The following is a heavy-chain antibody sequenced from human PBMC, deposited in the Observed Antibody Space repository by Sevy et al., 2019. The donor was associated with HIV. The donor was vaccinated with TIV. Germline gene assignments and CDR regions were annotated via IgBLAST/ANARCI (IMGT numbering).Heavy chain of an antibody. V-gene: IGHV4-61*01. CDR2: VYHTGST. J-gene: IGHJ4*02. CDR1: GVSVSSDTYY. Sequence: SETLSLTCAVSGVSVSSDTYYWSWIRKPPGKGLEWIGYVYHTGSTNYSPSFKSRVTISVDTSKNQFSLRPFSVAAADTAVYYCAREPYFFDKSGYYWDYWGQGALVTVSS. CDR3: AREPYFFDKSGYYWDY. D-gene: IGHD3-22*01.